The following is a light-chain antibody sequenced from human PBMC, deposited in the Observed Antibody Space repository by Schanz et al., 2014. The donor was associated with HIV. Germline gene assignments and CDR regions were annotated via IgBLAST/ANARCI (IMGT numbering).Light chain of an antibody. Sequence: QSVLTQPPSVSGAPGQRVTISCTGTRSNIGTGFDVHWYQLLPGTVPKVLIFANTHRPSGVPDRFSGSKSGTSASLAISGLQSEDEADYYCAAWDDSLNGWVFGGGTKVTVL. CDR2: ANT. J-gene: IGLJ3*02. CDR3: AAWDDSLNGWV. V-gene: IGLV1-40*01. CDR1: RSNIGTGFD.